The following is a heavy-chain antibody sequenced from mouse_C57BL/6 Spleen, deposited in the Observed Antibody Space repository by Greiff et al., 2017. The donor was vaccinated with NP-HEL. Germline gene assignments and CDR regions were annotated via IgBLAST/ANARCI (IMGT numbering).Heavy chain of an antibody. CDR2: ISYDGSN. V-gene: IGHV3-6*01. J-gene: IGHJ3*01. CDR1: GYSITSGYY. D-gene: IGHD1-1*01. Sequence: EVKLVESGPGLVKPSQSLSLTCSVTGYSITSGYYWNWIRQFPGNKLEWMGYISYDGSNNYNPSLKNRISITRDTSKNQFFLKLNSVTTEDTATYYCASPLYGSSWAWFAYWGQGTLVTVSA. CDR3: ASPLYGSSWAWFAY.